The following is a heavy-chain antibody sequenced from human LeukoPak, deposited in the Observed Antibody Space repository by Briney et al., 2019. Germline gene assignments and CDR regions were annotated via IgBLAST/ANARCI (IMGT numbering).Heavy chain of an antibody. J-gene: IGHJ4*02. CDR1: GGSFSGYY. D-gene: IGHD3-16*02. V-gene: IGHV4-34*01. Sequence: SETLSLTCAVYGGSFSGYYWSWIRQPPGKGLEWIGEINHSGSTNYNPSLKSRVTISVDTSKNQFSLKLSSVTAADTAVYYCARHPISWGSYRPHFDYWGQGTLVTVSS. CDR2: INHSGST. CDR3: ARHPISWGSYRPHFDY.